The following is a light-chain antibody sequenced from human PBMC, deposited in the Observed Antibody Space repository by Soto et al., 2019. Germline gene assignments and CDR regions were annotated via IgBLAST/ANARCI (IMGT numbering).Light chain of an antibody. CDR1: QSVSSSY. V-gene: IGKV3-20*01. CDR2: GAS. Sequence: EIVLTQSPGTLSLSPGERATLSCRASQSVSSSYLAWYQQKPGQAPMLLIYGASSRATGIPDRFSGSGSGTDFTLTISRLEPEDFAVYYCPQYGSSPPWTFGQGTKVEIK. J-gene: IGKJ1*01. CDR3: PQYGSSPPWT.